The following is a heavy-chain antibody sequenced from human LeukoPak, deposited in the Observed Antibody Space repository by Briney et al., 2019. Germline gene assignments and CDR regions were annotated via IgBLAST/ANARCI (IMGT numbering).Heavy chain of an antibody. D-gene: IGHD2-21*02. Sequence: GASVKVSCKASGYTFTGYYMHWVRQAPGQGLEWMGWINPNSGGTNYAQKFQGRVTMTRDTSISTAYMELSRLRSDDTAAYYCARAHDPYCGGDCADAFDIWGQGTMVTVSS. CDR1: GYTFTGYY. J-gene: IGHJ3*02. CDR2: INPNSGGT. V-gene: IGHV1-2*02. CDR3: ARAHDPYCGGDCADAFDI.